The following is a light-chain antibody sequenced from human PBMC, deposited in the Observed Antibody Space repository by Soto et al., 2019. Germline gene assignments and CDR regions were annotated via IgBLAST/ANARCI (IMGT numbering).Light chain of an antibody. CDR1: RTISSW. Sequence: DIQMTQSPSTLSGSVGDRVTITCRASRTISSWLAWYQQKPGKAPKLLIYKASSLESGVPSRFSGSGSGTEITLTISSLQPDDFATYYCQQYNSYSWTFGQGTKVDIK. V-gene: IGKV1-5*03. J-gene: IGKJ1*01. CDR2: KAS. CDR3: QQYNSYSWT.